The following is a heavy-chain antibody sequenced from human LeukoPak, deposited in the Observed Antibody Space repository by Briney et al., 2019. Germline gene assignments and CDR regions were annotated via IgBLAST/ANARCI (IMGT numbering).Heavy chain of an antibody. V-gene: IGHV1-69*13. Sequence: ASVKVSCKASGGTFSSYAISWVRQAPGQGLEWMGGIIPIFGTANYAQKFQGRVTITADESTSTAYMELSSLRAEDTAIYYCATYRQVLLPFESWGQGTLVTVSS. CDR3: ATYRQVLLPFES. CDR2: IIPIFGTA. CDR1: GGTFSSYA. D-gene: IGHD2-8*02. J-gene: IGHJ4*02.